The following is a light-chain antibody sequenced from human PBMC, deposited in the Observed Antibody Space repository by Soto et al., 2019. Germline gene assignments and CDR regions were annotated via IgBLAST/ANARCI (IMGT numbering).Light chain of an antibody. CDR3: QQYNSFSWT. CDR2: KAS. J-gene: IGKJ1*01. V-gene: IGKV1-5*03. Sequence: DIQMTQSPSTLSASVGDRVTITCRASQPVSGWLAWYQQKPGKAPKVLISKASILESGVPSRFSGSGSGTEFTLTISSLQPDDFATYYCQQYNSFSWTFGQGTKVEI. CDR1: QPVSGW.